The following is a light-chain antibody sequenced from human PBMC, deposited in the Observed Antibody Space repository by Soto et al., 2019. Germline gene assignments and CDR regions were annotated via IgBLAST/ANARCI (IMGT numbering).Light chain of an antibody. V-gene: IGLV2-14*03. J-gene: IGLJ2*01. Sequence: QSALTQPASVSGSPGQSITITCTGTSYDIGPYNYVSWYQQHPGKAPKLLIYDVTNRASGVSDRFSGSKSGRMASLTISGLQAEDEADYYCSSYTSIIAVVFGGGTKLTVL. CDR1: SYDIGPYNY. CDR3: SSYTSIIAVV. CDR2: DVT.